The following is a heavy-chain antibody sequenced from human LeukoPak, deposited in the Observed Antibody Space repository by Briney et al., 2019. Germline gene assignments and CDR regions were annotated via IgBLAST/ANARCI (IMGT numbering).Heavy chain of an antibody. CDR2: IYYSGST. Sequence: PSETLSLTCTVSGGSISSSSYYWGWIRQPPGKGLEWIGSIYYSGSTYYNPSLKSRVTISVDTSKNQFSLKLSSVTAADTAVYYCARDYNVRWELLLAFDIWGQGTMVTVSS. V-gene: IGHV4-39*07. J-gene: IGHJ3*02. CDR3: ARDYNVRWELLLAFDI. CDR1: GGSISSSSYY. D-gene: IGHD1-26*01.